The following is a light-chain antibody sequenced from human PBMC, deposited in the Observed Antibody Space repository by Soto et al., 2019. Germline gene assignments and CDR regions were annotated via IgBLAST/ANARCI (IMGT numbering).Light chain of an antibody. CDR2: EGS. CDR1: SSDVGSYNL. J-gene: IGLJ2*01. CDR3: CSYAGSSTVV. V-gene: IGLV2-23*01. Sequence: QSALTQPASVSGSPGQSITISCTGTSSDVGSYNLVSWYKQHPGKAPKLMIYEGSKRPSGVSKRFSGSKSGNTASLTISGLQAEDEADYYCCSYAGSSTVVFGGGTKVTVL.